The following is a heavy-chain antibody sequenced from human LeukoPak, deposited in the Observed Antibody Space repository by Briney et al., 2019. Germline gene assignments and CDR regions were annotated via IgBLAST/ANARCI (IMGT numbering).Heavy chain of an antibody. D-gene: IGHD5-12*01. J-gene: IGHJ4*02. CDR3: ARASGPQSSWLLLDY. CDR1: GGSFSGYY. CDR2: INHSGST. Sequence: SETLSLTCAVYGGSFSGYYWSWIRQPPGKGLEWIGEINHSGSTNYNPSLKSRVTISVDTSKNQFSLKLSSVTAADTAVYYCARASGPQSSWLLLDYSGERTLVTVSS. V-gene: IGHV4-34*01.